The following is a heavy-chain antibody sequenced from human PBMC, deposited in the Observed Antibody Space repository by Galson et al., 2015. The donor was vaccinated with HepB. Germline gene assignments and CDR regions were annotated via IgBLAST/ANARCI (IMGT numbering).Heavy chain of an antibody. CDR3: VKEVHRRDGYNKGRYFDY. CDR1: GFTFSSYA. Sequence: SLRLSCAASGFTFSSYAMSWVRQAPGKGLEYVSAISSNVGSTYYADSVKGRFTISRDNSKNTLYLQMSSLRAEDTAVYYCVKEVHRRDGYNKGRYFDYWGQGTLVTVSS. J-gene: IGHJ4*02. D-gene: IGHD5-24*01. CDR2: ISSNVGST. V-gene: IGHV3-64D*06.